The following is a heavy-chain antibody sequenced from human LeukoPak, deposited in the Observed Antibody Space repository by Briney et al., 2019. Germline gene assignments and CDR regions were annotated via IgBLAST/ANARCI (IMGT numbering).Heavy chain of an antibody. CDR3: ARDVGGSPLDY. V-gene: IGHV3-33*01. J-gene: IGHJ4*02. CDR2: IWDDGSNK. CDR1: GFTFSSYG. D-gene: IGHD3-16*01. Sequence: GGSLRLSCAASGFTFSSYGMHWVRQAPGKGLEWVAVIWDDGSNKYYADSVKGRFTISRDNSKNTLYLQMNSLRAEDTAVYYCARDVGGSPLDYWGQGTLVTVSS.